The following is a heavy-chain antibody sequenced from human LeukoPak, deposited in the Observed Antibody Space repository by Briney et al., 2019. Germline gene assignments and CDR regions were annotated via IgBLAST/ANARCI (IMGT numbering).Heavy chain of an antibody. Sequence: SVKVSCKASGGTFSSYAISWVRQAPGQGLEWMGGIIPIFGTANYAQKFQGRVTITADESTSTAYMELSSLRSEDTAMYYCARVYYYDSSGYLAHDAFDIWGQGTMVIVSS. J-gene: IGHJ3*02. D-gene: IGHD3-22*01. V-gene: IGHV1-69*13. CDR1: GGTFSSYA. CDR2: IIPIFGTA. CDR3: ARVYYYDSSGYLAHDAFDI.